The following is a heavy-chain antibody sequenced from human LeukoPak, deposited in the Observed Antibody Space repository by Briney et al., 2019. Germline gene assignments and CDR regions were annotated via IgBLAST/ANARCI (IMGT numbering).Heavy chain of an antibody. CDR2: INHSGST. V-gene: IGHV4-34*01. J-gene: IGHJ4*02. CDR3: ARGLGVPVDFDY. Sequence: SETLSLTCAVYGGSFSGYYWSWIRQPPGKGLEWIGEINHSGSTNYNPSLKSRVTISVDTSKNQFSLKLSSVTAADTAVYYCARGLGVPVDFDYWGQGTLVTVSS. D-gene: IGHD4-23*01. CDR1: GGSFSGYY.